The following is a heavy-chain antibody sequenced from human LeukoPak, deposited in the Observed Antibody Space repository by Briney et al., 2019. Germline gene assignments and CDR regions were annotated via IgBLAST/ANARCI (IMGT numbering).Heavy chain of an antibody. D-gene: IGHD2-2*01. CDR2: IYYSGST. CDR3: AKSEYQPLGEGY. J-gene: IGHJ4*02. CDR1: GASIRNSIYY. Sequence: SETLALTCTVSGASIRNSIYYWAWIRQPPGKGLEWIGYIYYSGSTNYNPSLKSRVTISVDTSKNQFSLKLSSVTAADTAVYYCAKSEYQPLGEGYWGQGTLVTVSS. V-gene: IGHV4-61*05.